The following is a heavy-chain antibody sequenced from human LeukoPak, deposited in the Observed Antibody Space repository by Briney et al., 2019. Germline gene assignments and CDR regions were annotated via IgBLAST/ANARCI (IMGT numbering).Heavy chain of an antibody. CDR2: MNPNSGDT. CDR3: ARGYGGNSGWFDP. J-gene: IGHJ5*02. V-gene: IGHV1-8*01. Sequence: ASVKVSCKASGYTFTSYGINWVRQAPGQGLEWLGWMNPNSGDTGYAQKFQDRVTLTRSTSISTAYMELSSLRSEDTAVYYCARGYGGNSGWFDPWGQGTLVTVSS. CDR1: GYTFTSYG. D-gene: IGHD4-23*01.